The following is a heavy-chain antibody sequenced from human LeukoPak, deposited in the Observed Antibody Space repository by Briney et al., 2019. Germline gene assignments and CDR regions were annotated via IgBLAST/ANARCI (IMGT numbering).Heavy chain of an antibody. CDR3: AKDALIAVAGTTDY. J-gene: IGHJ4*02. Sequence: GSLRLSCAASGFTFSSYGMHWVRQAPGKGLEWVAVISYDGSNKYYADSVKGRFTISRDNSKNTLYLQMNSLRAEDTAVYYCAKDALIAVAGTTDYWGQGTLVTVSS. CDR1: GFTFSSYG. CDR2: ISYDGSNK. V-gene: IGHV3-30*18. D-gene: IGHD6-19*01.